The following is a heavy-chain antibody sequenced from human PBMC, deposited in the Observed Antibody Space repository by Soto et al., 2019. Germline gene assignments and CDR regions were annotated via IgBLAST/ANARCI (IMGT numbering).Heavy chain of an antibody. CDR3: ARAEGSSIAAQGFDY. J-gene: IGHJ4*02. D-gene: IGHD6-6*01. CDR2: IWYDGSNK. Sequence: PGGSLRLSCAASGFTFSSYGIHWVRQAPGKGLEWVAVIWYDGSNKYYADSVKGRFTISRDNSKNTLYLQMNSLRAEDTAVYYCARAEGSSIAAQGFDYWGQGTLVPVSS. V-gene: IGHV3-33*01. CDR1: GFTFSSYG.